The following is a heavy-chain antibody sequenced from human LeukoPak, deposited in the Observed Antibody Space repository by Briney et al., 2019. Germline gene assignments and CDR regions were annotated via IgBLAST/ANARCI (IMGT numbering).Heavy chain of an antibody. V-gene: IGHV4-39*07. D-gene: IGHD3-22*01. Sequence: NPSETLSLTCTVSGGSISSSSYYWGWIRQPPGKGLEWIGSIYYSGSTYYNPSLKSRATISVDTSKNQFSLKLSSVTAADTAVYYCARDYYDSSGYYAYYYMDVWGKGTTVTVSS. J-gene: IGHJ6*03. CDR1: GGSISSSSYY. CDR2: IYYSGST. CDR3: ARDYYDSSGYYAYYYMDV.